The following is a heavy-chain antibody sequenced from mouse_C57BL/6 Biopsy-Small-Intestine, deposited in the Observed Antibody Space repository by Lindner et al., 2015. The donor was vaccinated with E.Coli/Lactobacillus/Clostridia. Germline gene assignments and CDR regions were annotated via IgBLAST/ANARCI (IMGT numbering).Heavy chain of an antibody. J-gene: IGHJ4*01. V-gene: IGHV1-81*01. Sequence: SVKVSCKASGGTFSSYAISWVRQAPGQGLEWMGGIIPIFGTANYAQKFQGRVTITADESTSTAYMELSSLRSEDTAVYYCARDPAYYDFWSGFLDLDNWFDPWGQGTLVTVSS. CDR2: IIPIFGTA. D-gene: IGHD1-1*01. CDR1: GGTFSSYA. CDR3: ARDPAYYDFWSGFLDLDNWFDP.